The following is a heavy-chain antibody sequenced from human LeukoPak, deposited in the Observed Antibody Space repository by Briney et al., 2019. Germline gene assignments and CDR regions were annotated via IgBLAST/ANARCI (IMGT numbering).Heavy chain of an antibody. Sequence: PGGSLRLSCAVSGLTFATAWMSWVRQIPGKGLEWIGRIRSKNDGGAAHYAAPMKDRFVISRDDSKNMVFLQIDSLRTEDTAIYYCTRRDRNYGHLDFWGQGTLVTVSS. CDR2: IRSKNDGGAA. CDR3: TRRDRNYGHLDF. V-gene: IGHV3-15*01. D-gene: IGHD4-17*01. CDR1: GLTFATAW. J-gene: IGHJ4*02.